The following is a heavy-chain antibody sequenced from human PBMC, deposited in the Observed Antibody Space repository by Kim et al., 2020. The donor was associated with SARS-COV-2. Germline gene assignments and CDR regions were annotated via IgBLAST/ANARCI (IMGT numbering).Heavy chain of an antibody. CDR2: ADNGNT. Sequence: ADNGNTKYSQNFQGRVTITRDTSASTDYLELSSLRSEDTAVYYCLRRFDYWGQGTLVTVSP. V-gene: IGHV1-3*01. J-gene: IGHJ4*02. CDR3: LRRFDY.